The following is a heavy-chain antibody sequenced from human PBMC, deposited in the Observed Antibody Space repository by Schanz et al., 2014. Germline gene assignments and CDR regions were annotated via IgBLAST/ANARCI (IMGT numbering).Heavy chain of an antibody. Sequence: VQLVDSGGGLVKPGGSLRLSCVASGFTFSSYDVFWVRQAPGKGLEWVSSISTSGTYMYIADSLKGRLTISRDDAKKSMYLQMNNLRAEDTAVYYCVRVSFADPRLYRGMDRDIDYWGQGTLVTVSS. V-gene: IGHV3-21*01. J-gene: IGHJ4*02. CDR1: GFTFSSYD. CDR2: ISTSGTYM. CDR3: VRVSFADPRLYRGMDRDIDY. D-gene: IGHD5-18*01.